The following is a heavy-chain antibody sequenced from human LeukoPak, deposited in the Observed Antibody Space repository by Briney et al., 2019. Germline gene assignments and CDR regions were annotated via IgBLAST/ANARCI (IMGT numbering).Heavy chain of an antibody. V-gene: IGHV1-24*01. CDR3: ATSVDTAMVDFDY. CDR2: FDPEDGET. J-gene: IGHJ4*02. Sequence: ASVNVSCKVSVYTLTELSMHWVRQAPGKGLEWMGGFDPEDGETIYAQKFQGRVTMTEDTSTDTAYMELSSLRSEDTAVYYCATSVDTAMVDFDYWGQGTLVTVSS. D-gene: IGHD5-18*01. CDR1: VYTLTELS.